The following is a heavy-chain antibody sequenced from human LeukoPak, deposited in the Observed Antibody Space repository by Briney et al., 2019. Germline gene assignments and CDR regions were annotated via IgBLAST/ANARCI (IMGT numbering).Heavy chain of an antibody. V-gene: IGHV1-18*01. J-gene: IGHJ4*02. CDR2: ISAYNGNT. D-gene: IGHD3-22*01. CDR1: GYTFTSYG. Sequence: ASVKVSCKASGYTFTSYGISWVRQAPGQGLEWMGWISAYNGNTNYAQKLQGRVTMTTDTSTSTAYMELRSLRSDDTAVYYCAREELGERSVSPRHDSSGYYDYWGQGTLVTVSS. CDR3: AREELGERSVSPRHDSSGYYDY.